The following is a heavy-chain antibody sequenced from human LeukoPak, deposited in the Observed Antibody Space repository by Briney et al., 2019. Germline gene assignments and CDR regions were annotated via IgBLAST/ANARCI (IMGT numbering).Heavy chain of an antibody. CDR3: ARAVYSGYDSRAGTTFVFDY. D-gene: IGHD5-12*01. Sequence: SETLTLTCAVYGGSFSGYYWSWIRQPPGKGLEWIGEINHSGSTNYNPSLKSRVTISVDTSKNQFSLKLSSVTAADTAVYYCARAVYSGYDSRAGTTFVFDYWGQGTLVTVSS. CDR2: INHSGST. V-gene: IGHV4-34*01. CDR1: GGSFSGYY. J-gene: IGHJ4*02.